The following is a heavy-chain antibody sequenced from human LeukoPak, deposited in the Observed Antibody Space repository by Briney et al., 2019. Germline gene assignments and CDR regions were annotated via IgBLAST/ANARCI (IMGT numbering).Heavy chain of an antibody. Sequence: ASVKVSCKASGHTFTSYGISWVRQAPGQGLEWMGWISAYNGNTNYAQKLQGRVTMTTDTSTSTAYMELRSLRSDDTAVYYCARGPQVTYYYDSSGSPTNYWGQGTLVTVSS. J-gene: IGHJ4*02. CDR1: GHTFTSYG. CDR2: ISAYNGNT. V-gene: IGHV1-18*01. D-gene: IGHD3-22*01. CDR3: ARGPQVTYYYDSSGSPTNY.